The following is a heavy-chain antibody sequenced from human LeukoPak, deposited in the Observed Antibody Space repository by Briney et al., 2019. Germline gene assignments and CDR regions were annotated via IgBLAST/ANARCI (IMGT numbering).Heavy chain of an antibody. CDR2: IYYSGST. CDR3: ARGGAGGAFDI. Sequence: SETLPLTCTVSGGSISGHYWSWIRQPPGKGLEWIGYIYYSGSTNYKPSLKSRVTISVDTSKNHFSLKLNSVTAADTAVYYCARGGAGGAFDIWGQGTMVTVSS. J-gene: IGHJ3*02. D-gene: IGHD1-14*01. CDR1: GGSISGHY. V-gene: IGHV4-59*11.